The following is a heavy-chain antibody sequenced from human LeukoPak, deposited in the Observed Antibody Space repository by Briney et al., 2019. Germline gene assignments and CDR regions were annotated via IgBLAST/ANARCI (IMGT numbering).Heavy chain of an antibody. D-gene: IGHD6-13*01. V-gene: IGHV1-18*01. CDR3: AREGAAGTWFDP. CDR1: GYTFTSYG. Sequence: ASVKVSCKASGYTFTSYGISWVRQAPGQELGWMGWISAYNGNTNYAQKFQGRVTMTRDTSISTAYMELSRLRSDDTAVYYCAREGAAGTWFDPWGQGTLVTVSS. CDR2: ISAYNGNT. J-gene: IGHJ5*02.